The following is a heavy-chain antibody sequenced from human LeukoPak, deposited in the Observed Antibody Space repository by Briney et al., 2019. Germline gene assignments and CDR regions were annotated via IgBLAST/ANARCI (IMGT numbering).Heavy chain of an antibody. Sequence: GGSLRLSCAASGFTFSSYAMSWARQAPGKGLEWVSAISGSGGSTYYADSVKGRFTISRDNSKNTLYLQMNSLRAEDTAVYYCAKIGRGYSYAKGYFDYWGQGTLVTVSS. CDR2: ISGSGGST. V-gene: IGHV3-23*01. J-gene: IGHJ4*02. D-gene: IGHD5-18*01. CDR1: GFTFSSYA. CDR3: AKIGRGYSYAKGYFDY.